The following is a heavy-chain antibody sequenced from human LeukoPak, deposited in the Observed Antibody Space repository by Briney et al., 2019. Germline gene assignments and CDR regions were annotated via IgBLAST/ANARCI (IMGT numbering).Heavy chain of an antibody. V-gene: IGHV3-23*01. CDR3: VKAIVAAGYDY. CDR1: GFTFSSSA. D-gene: IGHD6-13*01. J-gene: IGHJ4*02. Sequence: GGSLRLSCAASGFTFSSSAMSWVRQVPGKGLEWVSGISASGGSTSYADSVRGRFTISRDNAKNTLYLQMNSLRAEDTAVYYCVKAIVAAGYDYWGQGTLVTVSS. CDR2: ISASGGST.